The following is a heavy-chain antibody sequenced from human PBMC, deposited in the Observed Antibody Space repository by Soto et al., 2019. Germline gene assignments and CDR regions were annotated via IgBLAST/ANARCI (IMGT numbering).Heavy chain of an antibody. V-gene: IGHV3-15*07. D-gene: IGHD3-3*02. J-gene: IGHJ4*01. Sequence: GGSLRLSCAASGFTVSTAWINWVRQAPGKGPEWVGRIKSKIDGGTTDFAAFVQGRFAISRDDSQDTMFLQMNSLKSEDTAVYYCTTDSHFSARLVRFDLWGRGTLVTVSS. CDR3: TTDSHFSARLVRFDL. CDR1: GFTVSTAW. CDR2: IKSKIDGGTT.